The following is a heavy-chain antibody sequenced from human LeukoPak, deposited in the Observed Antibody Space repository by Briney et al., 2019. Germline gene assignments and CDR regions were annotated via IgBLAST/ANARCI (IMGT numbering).Heavy chain of an antibody. CDR1: GFTFSSYA. J-gene: IGHJ4*02. CDR3: ARVGWIPSRAFDY. CDR2: ISGSGGST. V-gene: IGHV3-23*01. Sequence: PGGSLRLSCAASGFTFSSYAMSWVRQAPGKGLEWVSAISGSGGSTYYADSVKGRFTISRDNAKNSLYLQMNSLRAEDTAVYYCARVGWIPSRAFDYWGQGTLVTVSS. D-gene: IGHD5-18*01.